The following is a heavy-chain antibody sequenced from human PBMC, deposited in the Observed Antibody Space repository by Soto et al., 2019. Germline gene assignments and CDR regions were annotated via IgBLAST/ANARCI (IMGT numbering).Heavy chain of an antibody. D-gene: IGHD2-8*01. CDR2: INPNGGST. J-gene: IGHJ6*02. V-gene: IGHV1-46*01. Sequence: ASVKVSCKAPAATFTSYYIHWVRQAPGHGLEWMGIINPNGGSTRFAQTFQGRITMTTDTSTSTVYMELTRLRSDDTAVYFCARGHSTDCSSGVCSFFYNHEMDVWGQGTTVTVSS. CDR1: AATFTSYY. CDR3: ARGHSTDCSSGVCSFFYNHEMDV.